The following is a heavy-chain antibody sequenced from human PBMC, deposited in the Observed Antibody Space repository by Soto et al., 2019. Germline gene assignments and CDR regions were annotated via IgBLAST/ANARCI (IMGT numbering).Heavy chain of an antibody. CDR2: INHSGST. D-gene: IGHD3-3*01. Sequence: ETLSLTCAVYGGSFSGYYWSWIRQPPGKGLEWIGEINHSGSTNYNPSLKSRVTISVDTSKNQFSLKLSSVTAADTAVYYCARAIRFLEWLYPSYYYYMDVWGKGTTVTVSS. V-gene: IGHV4-34*01. J-gene: IGHJ6*03. CDR1: GGSFSGYY. CDR3: ARAIRFLEWLYPSYYYYMDV.